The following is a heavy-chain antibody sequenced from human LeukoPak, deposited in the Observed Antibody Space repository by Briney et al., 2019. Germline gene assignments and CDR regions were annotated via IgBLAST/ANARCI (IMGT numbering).Heavy chain of an antibody. J-gene: IGHJ4*02. CDR1: GFIFSNYG. Sequence: GGSLRLSCAASGFIFSNYGMHWVRQAPGKGLEWVAVIWYDAYNKYYADSVKGRFTISRDNSKNTLYLQMNSLRPEDTAIYYCARDQYSNGWYREFDYWGQGTLVTVSA. CDR3: ARDQYSNGWYREFDY. D-gene: IGHD6-19*01. CDR2: IWYDAYNK. V-gene: IGHV3-33*01.